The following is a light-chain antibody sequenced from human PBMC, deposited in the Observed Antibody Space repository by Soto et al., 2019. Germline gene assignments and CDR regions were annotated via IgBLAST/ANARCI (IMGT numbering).Light chain of an antibody. Sequence: DIRMTQSPSSLSASVGDRVTITCRASQSISSYLNWYQQKPGRPPTLLIFETSTLQSVVPSRFSGRGVGSDFTLTISSLQPEDFAFYYWLQSFTTPLTFGGGTTVEIQ. CDR2: ETS. V-gene: IGKV1-39*01. J-gene: IGKJ4*01. CDR3: LQSFTTPLT. CDR1: QSISSY.